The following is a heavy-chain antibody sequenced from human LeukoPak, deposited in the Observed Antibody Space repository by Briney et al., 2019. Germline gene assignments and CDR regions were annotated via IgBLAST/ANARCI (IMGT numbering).Heavy chain of an antibody. CDR2: IDPSDSYT. D-gene: IGHD4-17*01. CDR1: GYSFTSYW. J-gene: IGHJ4*02. CDR3: ARETTVTTVRDY. V-gene: IGHV5-10-1*01. Sequence: GASLKISSKGSGYSFTSYWITWVRQMPGKGLEWMGRIDPSDSYTIYSPSFQGHVTISADKSISTAYVQWSSLKASDTAMYYCARETTVTTVRDYWGQGTLVTVSS.